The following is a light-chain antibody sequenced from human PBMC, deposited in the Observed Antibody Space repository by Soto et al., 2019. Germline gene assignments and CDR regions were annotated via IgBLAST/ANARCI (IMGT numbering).Light chain of an antibody. V-gene: IGKV1-39*01. CDR3: QQSYSTPRT. CDR1: QTIDKY. Sequence: DIQLTQSPSSLSASVGDRVAITCRASQTIDKYINWYQQKPGRAPKLLIYAASTLQSGVPSRFSGTESGPEFTLTISSLQSEDIATYYCQQSYSTPRTFGQGTSVEIK. J-gene: IGKJ1*01. CDR2: AAS.